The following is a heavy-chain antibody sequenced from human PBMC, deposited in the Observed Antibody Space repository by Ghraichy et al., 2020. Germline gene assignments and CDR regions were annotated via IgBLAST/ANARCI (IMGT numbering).Heavy chain of an antibody. V-gene: IGHV4-30-4*07. CDR2: IYYSGST. J-gene: IGHJ4*02. D-gene: IGHD2-2*02. CDR1: GGSISSGGYS. CDR3: AREPTYTAFYYFDY. Sequence: SQTLSLTCAVSGGSISSGGYSWSWIRQPPGKGLEWIGYIYYSGSTYYNPSLKSRVTISVDTSKNQFSLKLSSVTAADTAVYYCAREPTYTAFYYFDYWGQGTLVTVSS.